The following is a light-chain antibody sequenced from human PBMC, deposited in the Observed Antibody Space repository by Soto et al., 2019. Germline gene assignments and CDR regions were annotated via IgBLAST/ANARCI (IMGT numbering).Light chain of an antibody. Sequence: EIVLTQSPGTLSLSPGERYTLSCRPSQSVSSNYLAWYQEKPGQGPRXXIYGASSRATGIPDRFSGSGSGADLTLTISRLEPEDFEMYDCQQYGSSPWTFGLGTKVDIK. J-gene: IGKJ1*01. CDR1: QSVSSNY. CDR3: QQYGSSPWT. V-gene: IGKV3-20*01. CDR2: GAS.